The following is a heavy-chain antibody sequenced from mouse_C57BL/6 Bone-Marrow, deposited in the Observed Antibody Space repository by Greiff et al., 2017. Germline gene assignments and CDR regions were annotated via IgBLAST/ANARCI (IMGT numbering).Heavy chain of an antibody. CDR3: AREGAWTTVVFDY. Sequence: QVQLQQPGAELVKPGASVKLSCKASGYTFTSYWMQWVKQRPGQGLEWIGEIDPSDSYTNYNQKFKGKATLTVDTSSSTAYMQLSSLTSEDSEVYYCAREGAWTTVVFDYWGQGTTLTVSS. J-gene: IGHJ2*01. CDR1: GYTFTSYW. CDR2: IDPSDSYT. V-gene: IGHV1-50*01. D-gene: IGHD1-1*01.